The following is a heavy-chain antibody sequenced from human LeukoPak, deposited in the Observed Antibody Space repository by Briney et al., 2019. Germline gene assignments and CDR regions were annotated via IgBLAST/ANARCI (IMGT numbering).Heavy chain of an antibody. CDR1: GFTFSSYA. CDR2: ISGGGGST. V-gene: IGHV3-23*01. CDR3: AKVHYYDSSGYYYYYYGMDV. Sequence: QPGGSLRLSCAASGFTFSSYAMNWVRQAPGKGLEWVSGISGGGGSTYYADSVKGRFTISRDNSKNTLYLQMNSLRAEDTAVHYCAKVHYYDSSGYYYYYYGMDVWGQGTTVTVSS. J-gene: IGHJ6*02. D-gene: IGHD3-22*01.